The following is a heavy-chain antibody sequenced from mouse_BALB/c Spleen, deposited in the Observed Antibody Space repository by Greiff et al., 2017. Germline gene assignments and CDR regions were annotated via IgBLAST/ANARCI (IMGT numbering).Heavy chain of an antibody. CDR2: INSDGGST. CDR1: EYAFPSHD. CDR3: ARHGDGNYSWFDY. Sequence: DVKLVESGGGLVQPGESLKLSCASTEYAFPSHDMTWVRKSPEKRLELVAVINSDGGSTYYPDTMERRFIISRDNTKKTLYLQMSSLRSEDTALYYCARHGDGNYSWFDYWGQGTLVTVSA. J-gene: IGHJ3*01. V-gene: IGHV5-2*01. D-gene: IGHD2-1*01.